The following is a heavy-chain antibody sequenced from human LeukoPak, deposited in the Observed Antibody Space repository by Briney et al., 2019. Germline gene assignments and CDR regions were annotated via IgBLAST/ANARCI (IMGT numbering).Heavy chain of an antibody. CDR3: ARVPTMTFFDY. Sequence: PSETLFLTCTVSGGSMSSSSYYWGWIRQPPGKGLEWIGSIYYSGSTYQNPSLKSRVTISVDTSKNQFSLKLSSVTAADTAVYYCARVPTMTFFDYWGQGTLVTVSS. D-gene: IGHD2-2*01. CDR2: IYYSGST. CDR1: GGSMSSSSYY. J-gene: IGHJ4*02. V-gene: IGHV4-39*07.